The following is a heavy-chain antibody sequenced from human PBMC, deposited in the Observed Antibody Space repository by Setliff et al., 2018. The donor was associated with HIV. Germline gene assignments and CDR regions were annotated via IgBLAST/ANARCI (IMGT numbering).Heavy chain of an antibody. V-gene: IGHV3-23*01. J-gene: IGHJ6*02. CDR3: VRARAQWLLRYYYGMDV. Sequence: LRLSCAASGFTFSSYAMSWVRQAPGKGLEWVSTVSGSGGSAYYADSVKGRFTISRDNSKNTLYLQMNSLRAEDTAVYYCVRARAQWLLRYYYGMDVWGQGTTVTVSS. CDR1: GFTFSSYA. CDR2: VSGSGGSA. D-gene: IGHD6-19*01.